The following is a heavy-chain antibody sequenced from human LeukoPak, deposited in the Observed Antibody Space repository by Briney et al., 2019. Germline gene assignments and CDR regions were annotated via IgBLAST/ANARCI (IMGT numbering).Heavy chain of an antibody. V-gene: IGHV1-24*01. CDR1: GYTLTEVS. D-gene: IGHD2-21*01. J-gene: IGHJ4*02. Sequence: ASVKVSCKVSGYTLTEVSMRWVRQAPGKGLGWMGGFDPEDGETIYAQKFQGRVSMTEGTSTDTAYMGLSSLRSEDTAVYYCATLIGGILYGANFDYWGQGTLVTVSS. CDR3: ATLIGGILYGANFDY. CDR2: FDPEDGET.